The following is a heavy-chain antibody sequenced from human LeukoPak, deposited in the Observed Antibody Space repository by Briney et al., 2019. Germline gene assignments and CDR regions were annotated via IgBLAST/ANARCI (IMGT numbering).Heavy chain of an antibody. CDR2: IRDKANSYTA. V-gene: IGHV3-72*01. CDR1: GFAFSDRY. J-gene: IGHJ4*02. D-gene: IGHD2-15*01. CDR3: ATSSLRPYSFDS. Sequence: PGGSLRLSCVASGFAFSDRYMAWVRQAPGKGLEWIGRIRDKANSYTAEYAASVKGRFTISRDDSENSLYLQMSSLKTEDTAVYYCATSSLRPYSFDSWGQGTLVTVSP.